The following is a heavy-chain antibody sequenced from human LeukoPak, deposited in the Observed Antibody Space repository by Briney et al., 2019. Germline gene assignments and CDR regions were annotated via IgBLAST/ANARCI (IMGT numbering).Heavy chain of an antibody. J-gene: IGHJ4*02. D-gene: IGHD5-18*01. Sequence: GGSLRLSCAASGFTFSSYDMHWVRQVTGKGLEWVSAIGTAGDTYYSGSVKGRFTISSENAKNSLHLQMNSLGAGDTAVYYCARADLRGYSLDYWGQGTLVTVSS. CDR1: GFTFSSYD. V-gene: IGHV3-13*01. CDR3: ARADLRGYSLDY. CDR2: IGTAGDT.